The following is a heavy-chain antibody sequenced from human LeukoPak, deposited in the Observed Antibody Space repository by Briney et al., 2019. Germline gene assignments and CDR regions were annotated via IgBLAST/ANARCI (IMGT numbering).Heavy chain of an antibody. V-gene: IGHV3-33*06. D-gene: IGHD4-17*01. CDR2: IWHDVSHS. CDR3: AKDNDAYGDSYFDS. J-gene: IGHJ4*02. Sequence: GGSLRLSCAASGFSFMNYGFHWVRQAPGKGLKWVAVIWHDVSHSYYSDPVKGRFTISRENAKNMVSLHMDSLRVEDTAIYYCAKDNDAYGDSYFDSWGQGTLVAVSS. CDR1: GFSFMNYG.